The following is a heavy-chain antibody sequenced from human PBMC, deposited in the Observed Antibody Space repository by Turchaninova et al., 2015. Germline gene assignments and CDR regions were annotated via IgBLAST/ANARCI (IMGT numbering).Heavy chain of an antibody. Sequence: QLQLQESGPGLVKPSETLSLTCTVSGVSISSSIYYWGWIRQPPGKGLGGIGDIFYSGRTYYNPSLERRLTISVDTSKNQFSLKLSSVTAADTAVYCCAGAFEYWGQGTLVTVSS. CDR2: IFYSGRT. CDR3: AGAFEY. J-gene: IGHJ4*02. V-gene: IGHV4-39*01. CDR1: GVSISSSIYY.